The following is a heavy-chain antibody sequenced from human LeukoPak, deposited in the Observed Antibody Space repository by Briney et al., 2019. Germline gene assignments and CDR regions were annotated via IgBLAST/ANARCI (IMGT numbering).Heavy chain of an antibody. J-gene: IGHJ4*02. D-gene: IGHD4-23*01. CDR1: GFSLSTSGVG. CDR3: AHTTTVVTVDY. CDR2: IYWNDDK. Sequence: SGPTLVKPTQTLTLTCTFSGFSLSTSGVGVGWIRQPPGKALEWLALIYWNDDKRYSPSLKSSLTITKDTSKNQVVLTMTNMDPVDTATYYCAHTTTVVTVDYWGQGTLVTVSS. V-gene: IGHV2-5*01.